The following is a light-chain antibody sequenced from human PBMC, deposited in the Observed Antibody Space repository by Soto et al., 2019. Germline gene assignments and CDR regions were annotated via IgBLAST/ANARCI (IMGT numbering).Light chain of an antibody. Sequence: EIVLTQSPATLSLSPGERATLSCRASQSVSSYLLWYQQKPGHAPRLLIYDASNRAAGTPARFSGSGSETDFTLTISSLEPEDFAVYYCQQRMNWPLTFGQGTRLQIK. CDR1: QSVSSY. V-gene: IGKV3-11*01. CDR2: DAS. CDR3: QQRMNWPLT. J-gene: IGKJ5*01.